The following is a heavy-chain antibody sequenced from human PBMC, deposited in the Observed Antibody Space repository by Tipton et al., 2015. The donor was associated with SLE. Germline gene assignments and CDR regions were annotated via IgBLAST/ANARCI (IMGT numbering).Heavy chain of an antibody. J-gene: IGHJ4*02. CDR2: VYYTGGT. CDR1: GVSIRSPY. V-gene: IGHV4-59*11. Sequence: TLSLTCSVSGVSIRSPYWSWIRQPPGKGLQWIGYVYYTGGTNYNPSLKSRVTISADTSNNQFSLKLSSVTAADTAVYYCARDKFGGPFDSWGQGTLVTVSS. D-gene: IGHD3-16*01. CDR3: ARDKFGGPFDS.